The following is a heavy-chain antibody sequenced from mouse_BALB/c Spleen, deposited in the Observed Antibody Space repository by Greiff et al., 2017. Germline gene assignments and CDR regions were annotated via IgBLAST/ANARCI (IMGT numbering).Heavy chain of an antibody. CDR3: VRDAITTGYAMDY. V-gene: IGHV2-9-2*01. Sequence: VQRVESGPGLVAPSQSLSITCTVSGFSLTSYDISWIRQPPGKGLEWLGVIWTGGGTNYNSAFMSRLSISKDNSKSQVFLKMNSLQTDDTAIYYCVRDAITTGYAMDYWGQGTSVTVSS. J-gene: IGHJ4*01. D-gene: IGHD2-4*01. CDR2: IWTGGGT. CDR1: GFSLTSYD.